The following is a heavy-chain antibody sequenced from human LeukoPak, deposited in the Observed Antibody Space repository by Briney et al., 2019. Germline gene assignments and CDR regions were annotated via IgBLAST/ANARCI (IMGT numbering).Heavy chain of an antibody. J-gene: IGHJ3*01. CDR1: GFTFRRYW. D-gene: IGHD3-3*01. V-gene: IGHV3-74*01. CDR2: IRDDGGFT. Sequence: GGSLRLSCAASGFTFRRYWMHWVRQAPGKGLVWVSRIRDDGGFTNYADSVKGRFTISRDNAKNTLYLQMNSLRDEDTAVYYWTRKDVPQALFGFDVWGQGTTVTVSS. CDR3: TRKDVPQALFGFDV.